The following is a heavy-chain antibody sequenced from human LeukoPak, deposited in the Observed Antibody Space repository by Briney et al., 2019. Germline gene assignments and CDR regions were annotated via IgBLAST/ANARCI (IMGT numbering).Heavy chain of an antibody. Sequence: NPSETLSLTCTVSGGSFSSGSYYWNWIRQPPGKGLEWIVYIYYSGSTNYNPSLNSRVTISLDTSKNQFSLKVSSVTAADTAVFYCARGYSSIRGWFDPWGQGTPVPVSS. D-gene: IGHD6-13*01. V-gene: IGHV4-61*01. CDR3: ARGYSSIRGWFDP. J-gene: IGHJ5*02. CDR2: IYYSGST. CDR1: GGSFSSGSYY.